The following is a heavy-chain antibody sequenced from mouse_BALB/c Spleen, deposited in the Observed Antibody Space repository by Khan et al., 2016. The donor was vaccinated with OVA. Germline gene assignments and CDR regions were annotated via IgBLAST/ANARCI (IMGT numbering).Heavy chain of an antibody. CDR3: TRRRAY. J-gene: IGHJ3*01. CDR1: GYSITSDYA. CDR2: ISYSGST. V-gene: IGHV3-2*02. Sequence: EVQLQESGPGLVKPSQSLSLTCTVTGYSITSDYAWNWIRQFPGNKLEWMGYISYSGSTSYTPSLKSRITITRDTSTNQFFLQLNSVTTEDTATYYCTRRRAYWGQGTLVTVSS.